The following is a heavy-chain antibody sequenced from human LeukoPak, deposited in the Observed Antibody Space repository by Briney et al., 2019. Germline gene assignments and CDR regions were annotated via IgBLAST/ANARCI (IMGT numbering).Heavy chain of an antibody. J-gene: IGHJ6*03. Sequence: AGDSLRLSCAASGFTFSSYWMSWVRQAPGRRLEWVANIKQDGSEKYYVDSVKGRFTISRDNARNSLYLQMNSPRAEDTAVYYCARDTDYGDPYYYYYYYMDVWGKGTTVTVSS. CDR3: ARDTDYGDPYYYYYYYMDV. V-gene: IGHV3-7*01. CDR1: GFTFSSYW. D-gene: IGHD4-17*01. CDR2: IKQDGSEK.